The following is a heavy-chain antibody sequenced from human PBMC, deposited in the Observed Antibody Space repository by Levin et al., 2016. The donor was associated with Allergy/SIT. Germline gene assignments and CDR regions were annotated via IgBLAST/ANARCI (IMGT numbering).Heavy chain of an antibody. J-gene: IGHJ3*02. CDR2: INPTDGRT. D-gene: IGHD4-23*01. CDR1: GYTFTNYY. Sequence: ASVKVSCKASGYTFTNYYMHWVRQAPGQGLEWMGMINPTDGRTIYAQKFQGRVTMTRDRSTSTVYMELSNLRSDDTATFYCTFGSYGGNDVLNMWGQGTMVTVSS. V-gene: IGHV1-46*03. CDR3: TFGSYGGNDVLNM.